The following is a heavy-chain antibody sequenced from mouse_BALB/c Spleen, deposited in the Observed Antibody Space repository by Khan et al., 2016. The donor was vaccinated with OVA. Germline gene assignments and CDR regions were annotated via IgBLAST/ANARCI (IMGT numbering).Heavy chain of an antibody. Sequence: QVQLKESGPGLAAPSQSLSITCTISGFPLTNYGVHWVRQSPGKGLEWLAVIWNDGNTNYNSALKSRLTITKDNSQSQVFLKMNSLQTDDTAIYFCARQPYYHYNIMDYWGQGTSVTVSS. J-gene: IGHJ4*01. CDR3: ARQPYYHYNIMDY. V-gene: IGHV2-6-1*01. D-gene: IGHD2-10*01. CDR2: IWNDGNT. CDR1: GFPLTNYG.